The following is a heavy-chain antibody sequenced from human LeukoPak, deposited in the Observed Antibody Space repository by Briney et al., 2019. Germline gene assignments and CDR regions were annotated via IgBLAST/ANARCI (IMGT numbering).Heavy chain of an antibody. CDR2: IYPNSGVR. Sequence: VASVKDSCKASRYTFTDYYMHWVRPAPGQGVDWMGWIYPNSGVRNYAQTFQVRVTMTGDTSITTVYMELSRLRSDDTAVYYCARDLRLAVSGTSGFDVWGHGTVVTVSS. D-gene: IGHD6-19*01. CDR3: ARDLRLAVSGTSGFDV. V-gene: IGHV1-2*02. CDR1: RYTFTDYY. J-gene: IGHJ3*01.